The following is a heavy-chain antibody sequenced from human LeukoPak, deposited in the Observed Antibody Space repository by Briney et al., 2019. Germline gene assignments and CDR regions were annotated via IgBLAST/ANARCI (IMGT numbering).Heavy chain of an antibody. D-gene: IGHD3-22*01. Sequence: SETLSLTCTVSGGSISSYYWSWIRQPAGKGLEWIGRIYTSGSTNYNPSLKSRVTMSVDTSKNQFSLKLSSVTAADTAVYYCARGGASRVGYYYDSSGYFDYWGQGTLVTVSS. J-gene: IGHJ4*02. CDR1: GGSISSYY. V-gene: IGHV4-4*07. CDR3: ARGGASRVGYYYDSSGYFDY. CDR2: IYTSGST.